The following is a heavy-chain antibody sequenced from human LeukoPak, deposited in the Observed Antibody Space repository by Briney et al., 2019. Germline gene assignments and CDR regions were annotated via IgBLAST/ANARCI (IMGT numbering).Heavy chain of an antibody. Sequence: GSLRLSCAASGFTFSSYAMSWVRQAPGKGLEWIGSVFHAGSTYYNPSLKSRVTVSVDTSKNQFSLKLTSVTAADTAVYYCARGDYFIDFWGQGTLVTVSS. CDR3: ARGDYFIDF. CDR1: GFTFSSYA. D-gene: IGHD2/OR15-2a*01. CDR2: VFHAGST. V-gene: IGHV4-38-2*01. J-gene: IGHJ4*02.